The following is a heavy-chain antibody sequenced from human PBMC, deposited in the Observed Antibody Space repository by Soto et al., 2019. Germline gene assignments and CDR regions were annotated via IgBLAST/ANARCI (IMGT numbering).Heavy chain of an antibody. Sequence: SVKVSCKASEGTFSSYAISWVRQAPGQGLEWMGGIIPIFGTANYAQKFQGRVTITADESTSTAYMELSSLRSEDTAVYYCARGLAARPPYYYGMDVWGQGTTVTVSS. V-gene: IGHV1-69*13. D-gene: IGHD6-6*01. CDR1: EGTFSSYA. J-gene: IGHJ6*02. CDR2: IIPIFGTA. CDR3: ARGLAARPPYYYGMDV.